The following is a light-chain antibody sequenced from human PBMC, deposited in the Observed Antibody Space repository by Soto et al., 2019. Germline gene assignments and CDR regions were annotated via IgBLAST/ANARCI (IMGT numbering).Light chain of an antibody. CDR2: DVS. CDR1: SSDVGAYSY. Sequence: QSVLTQPASVSGSPGQSITISCTGTSSDVGAYSYVSWYQQHPGKAPKLMIYDVSNRPSGVSYRFSGSKSDNTASLTISGLQAEDEADYYCCSFTTSSTYVFVTGTKVPVL. V-gene: IGLV2-14*01. J-gene: IGLJ1*01. CDR3: CSFTTSSTYV.